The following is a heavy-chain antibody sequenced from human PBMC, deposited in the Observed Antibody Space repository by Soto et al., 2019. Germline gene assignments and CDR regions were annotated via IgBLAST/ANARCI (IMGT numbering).Heavy chain of an antibody. Sequence: GGSLRLSCAASGFTFSSYGMHWVRQAPGKGLEWVAVISYDGSNKYYADSVKGRFTISRDNSKNTLYLQMNSLRAEDTAVYYCAKEPPRIAVAGTGPHYWGQGTLVTVSS. J-gene: IGHJ4*02. V-gene: IGHV3-30*18. CDR2: ISYDGSNK. CDR3: AKEPPRIAVAGTGPHY. D-gene: IGHD6-19*01. CDR1: GFTFSSYG.